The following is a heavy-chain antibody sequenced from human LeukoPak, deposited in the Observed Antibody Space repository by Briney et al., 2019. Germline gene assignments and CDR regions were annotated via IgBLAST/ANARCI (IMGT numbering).Heavy chain of an antibody. CDR1: GSMYNYY. J-gene: IGHJ4*02. Sequence: ETLSLTCTVSGSMYNYYWSWIRQPPGKGLEWIGYIHYNGITNYNPSLKSRVTMSLDTSKNQVSLKLNSVTAADTAVYYCARHISSGGTYAHFDYWGQGTLVTVSS. CDR2: IHYNGIT. V-gene: IGHV4-59*08. CDR3: ARHISSGGTYAHFDY. D-gene: IGHD1-26*01.